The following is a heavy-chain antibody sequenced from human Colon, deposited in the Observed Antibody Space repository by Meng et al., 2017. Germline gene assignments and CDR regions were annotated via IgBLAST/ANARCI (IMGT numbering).Heavy chain of an antibody. J-gene: IGHJ5*02. V-gene: IGHV3-66*02. CDR3: VRQQLVGGKHNWFDA. CDR2: IYPAGDT. Sequence: GESLKISCAASGLTVSSNYMSWVRQAPGKGLEWVSIIYPAGDTYYADSVKGRFTISRDNSKDTLHLQMSSLTDDDTAVYYCVRQQLVGGKHNWFDAWGQGTLVTVSS. D-gene: IGHD6-13*01. CDR1: GLTVSSNY.